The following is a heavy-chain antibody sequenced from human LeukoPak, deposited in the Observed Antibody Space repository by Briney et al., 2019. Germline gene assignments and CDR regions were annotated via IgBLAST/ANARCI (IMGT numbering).Heavy chain of an antibody. CDR2: ISGSGGST. CDR3: ARDRIPGTSPKMDS. CDR1: GFTFSSYA. J-gene: IGHJ4*02. Sequence: GGSLRLSCAASGFTFSSYAMSWVRQAPGKGLEWVSAISGSGGSTYYADSVKGRFTISRDNSKNTLYLQMNSLGAEDTALYYCARDRIPGTSPKMDSWGQGTLVTVSS. D-gene: IGHD1-7*01. V-gene: IGHV3-23*01.